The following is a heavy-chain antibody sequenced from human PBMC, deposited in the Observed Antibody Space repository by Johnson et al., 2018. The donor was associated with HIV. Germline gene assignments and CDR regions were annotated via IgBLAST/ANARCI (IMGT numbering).Heavy chain of an antibody. CDR1: GFTVSSNY. CDR3: ARACRDGYTCDAFDI. J-gene: IGHJ3*02. V-gene: IGHV3-66*01. Sequence: VQLVESGGGLVQPGGSLRLSCAASGFTVSSNYMSWVRQGPGKGLEWVSVINSGGSTYYTDSVRVRFTISRDNSKNTLYLQMNSLRAEDTAVYYCARACRDGYTCDAFDIWGQGTMVTVSS. CDR2: INSGGST. D-gene: IGHD5-24*01.